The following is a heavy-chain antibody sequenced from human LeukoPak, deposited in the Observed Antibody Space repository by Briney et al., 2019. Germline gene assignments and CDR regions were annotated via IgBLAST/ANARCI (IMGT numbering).Heavy chain of an antibody. CDR3: ARDLGPTSYYYYYGMDV. V-gene: IGHV4-59*01. CDR1: GGSISSYY. J-gene: IGHJ6*02. CDR2: IYYSGST. Sequence: SETLSLTCTVSGGSISSYYWSWIRQPPGKGLEWVGYIYYSGSTNYNPSLKSRVTISVDTSKNQFSLKLSSVTAADTAVYYCARDLGPTSYYYYYGMDVWGQGTTVTVSS.